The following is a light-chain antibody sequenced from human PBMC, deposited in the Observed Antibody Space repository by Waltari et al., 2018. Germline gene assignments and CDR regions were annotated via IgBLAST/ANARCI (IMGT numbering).Light chain of an antibody. Sequence: DFVMTQSPASLALSLGERATIHCKTSPTVLYNSNNRNYLTWYQQKPGQPPKLVFYWASTRESGVPDRFSASGSGTDFTLTISRLQPEDVAIYYCQQYYSSPYTFGQGTRLEIK. CDR2: WAS. V-gene: IGKV4-1*01. CDR1: PTVLYNSNNRNY. CDR3: QQYYSSPYT. J-gene: IGKJ2*01.